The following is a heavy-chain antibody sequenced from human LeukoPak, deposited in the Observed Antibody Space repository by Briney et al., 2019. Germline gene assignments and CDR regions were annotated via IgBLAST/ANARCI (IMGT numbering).Heavy chain of an antibody. CDR3: ARGKIWFGEFGFDY. V-gene: IGHV4-34*01. D-gene: IGHD3-10*01. J-gene: IGHJ4*02. CDR2: INHSGST. Sequence: SETLSLTCAVYGGSFSGYYWSWIRQPPGKGLELIGEINHSGSTNYNPSLKSRVTISVDTSKNQFSLKLSSVTAADTAVYYCARGKIWFGEFGFDYWGQGTLVTVSS. CDR1: GGSFSGYY.